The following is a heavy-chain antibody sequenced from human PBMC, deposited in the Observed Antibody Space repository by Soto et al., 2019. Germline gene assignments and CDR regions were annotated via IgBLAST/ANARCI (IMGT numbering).Heavy chain of an antibody. J-gene: IGHJ4*02. D-gene: IGHD6-19*01. CDR3: GKDLMGEQWLGVMHY. Sequence: QVQLEESGGNVVQPGRYLRLSCAASGCSFSDYGMHWVRQAPGKGLESVALLSYDGDKEYYADSVKGRFTISRDNSKNTVFLQMNSLRPEDTAVYYCGKDLMGEQWLGVMHYWGQGTLVTVSS. CDR1: GCSFSDYG. CDR2: LSYDGDKE. V-gene: IGHV3-30*18.